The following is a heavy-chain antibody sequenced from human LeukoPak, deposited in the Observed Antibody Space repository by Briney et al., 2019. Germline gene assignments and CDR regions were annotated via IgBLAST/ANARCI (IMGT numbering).Heavy chain of an antibody. V-gene: IGHV4-4*07. D-gene: IGHD3-16*02. CDR3: ARAGGDIYDYVWGSYRYPLFDY. CDR2: VYTSGIT. J-gene: IGHJ4*02. CDR1: GGSMSSYY. Sequence: LETLSLTCTVSGGSMSSYYWSWIRQTAGKGLEWIGRVYTSGITNYNPSLKSRVTMSVDTSKNQFSLNLSSVTAADTAVYYCARAGGDIYDYVWGSYRYPLFDYWGQGTLVTVSS.